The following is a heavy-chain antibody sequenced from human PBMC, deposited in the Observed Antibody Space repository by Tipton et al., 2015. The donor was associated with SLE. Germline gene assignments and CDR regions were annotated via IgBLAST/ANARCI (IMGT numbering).Heavy chain of an antibody. V-gene: IGHV4-38-2*01. CDR2: IYYSGST. CDR3: ARAGWSTRSAFDI. Sequence: TLSLTCAVSGYSISSGYYWGWIRQPLGKGLEWIGSIYYSGSTSYNPSLKSRVTISVDTSKNQFSLKLSSVTAADTAVYYCARAGWSTRSAFDIWGQGTMVTVSS. J-gene: IGHJ3*02. D-gene: IGHD2-8*02. CDR1: GYSISSGYY.